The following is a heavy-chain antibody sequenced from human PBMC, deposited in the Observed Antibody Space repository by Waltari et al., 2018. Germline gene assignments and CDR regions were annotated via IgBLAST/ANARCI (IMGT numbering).Heavy chain of an antibody. CDR1: GDSMNRNNW. D-gene: IGHD2-15*01. CDR2: IHGSGRT. CDR3: ARDRGRGLYLDS. J-gene: IGHJ4*02. Sequence: QLQLQQSGPGLVKPSESLSLTCAVSGDSMNRNNWWTWVRQPPGKGLEWIGQIHGSGRTNYNPSLESRVTVSIDTSNNQFSLKVSYATAADTAVYYCARDRGRGLYLDSWGQGTLVTVSP. V-gene: IGHV4-4*02.